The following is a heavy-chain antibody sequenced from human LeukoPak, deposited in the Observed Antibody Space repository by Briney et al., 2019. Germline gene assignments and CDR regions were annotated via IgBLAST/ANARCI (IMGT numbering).Heavy chain of an antibody. V-gene: IGHV4-4*02. D-gene: IGHD3/OR15-3a*01. J-gene: IGHJ4*02. CDR2: IYHSGGT. Sequence: PSGTLSLTCAVSGGSISISNWWSWVRRPPGKGLEWIGEIYHSGGTDYNPSLKSRVTISEDKSKNQFSLKLSSVTAADTAVYYCARQTGSGLFILPGGQGTLVTVSS. CDR3: ARQTGSGLFILP. CDR1: GGSISISNW.